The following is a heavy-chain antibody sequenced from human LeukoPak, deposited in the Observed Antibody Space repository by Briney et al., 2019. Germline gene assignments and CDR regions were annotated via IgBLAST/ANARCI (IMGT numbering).Heavy chain of an antibody. D-gene: IGHD3-9*01. J-gene: IGHJ1*01. V-gene: IGHV3-7*03. Sequence: GGSLRLSCAASGFTFSSYWMSWVRQAPGKGLEWVANIKQDGSEKYYVDSVKGRFTISRDNAKNSLYLQMNSLRAEDTAVYYCASGSTYYDILTGYYRGLKYFQHWGQGTLVTVSS. CDR3: ASGSTYYDILTGYYRGLKYFQH. CDR1: GFTFSSYW. CDR2: IKQDGSEK.